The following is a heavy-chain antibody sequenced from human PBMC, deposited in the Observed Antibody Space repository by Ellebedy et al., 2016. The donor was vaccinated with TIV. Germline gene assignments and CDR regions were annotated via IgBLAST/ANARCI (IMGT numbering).Heavy chain of an antibody. Sequence: MPSETLSLTCAVSGGSISSSNWWSWVRQPPGKGLEWIGEIYHSGSTNYNPSLKSRVTISVDTSKNQFSLKLSSVTAADTAVYYCAREGTTVVTPWRRFWRYFDLWGRGTLVTVSS. J-gene: IGHJ2*01. CDR3: AREGTTVVTPWRRFWRYFDL. V-gene: IGHV4-4*02. D-gene: IGHD4-23*01. CDR1: GGSISSSNW. CDR2: IYHSGST.